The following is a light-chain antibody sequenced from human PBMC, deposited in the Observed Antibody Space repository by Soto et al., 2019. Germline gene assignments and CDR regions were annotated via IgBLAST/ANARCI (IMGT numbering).Light chain of an antibody. Sequence: EIVLTQSPATLSLSPGERATLSCRASQSVSANLAWYQQKPGQAPRLLIYGASNRATGIPARLSGSGSGTDFTLTISRLETEDFAVYYCQYYGSSPRTFGQGTKVDIK. V-gene: IGKV3-20*01. CDR1: QSVSAN. CDR3: QYYGSSPRT. J-gene: IGKJ1*01. CDR2: GAS.